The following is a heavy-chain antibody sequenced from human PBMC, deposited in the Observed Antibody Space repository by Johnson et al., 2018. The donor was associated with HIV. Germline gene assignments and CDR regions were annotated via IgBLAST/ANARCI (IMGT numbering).Heavy chain of an antibody. J-gene: IGHJ3*02. CDR2: IKQDGSEK. V-gene: IGHV3-7*03. D-gene: IGHD1-26*01. Sequence: VQLVESGGGVVQPGRSLRLSCAASGFTFSSYAMHWVRQAPGKGLEWVANIKQDGSEKYYVDSVKGRFTISRDNAKNSLYLEMNSLRAEDTAVYYCVRDPGWGSLDIGGHGTMVTVSS. CDR3: VRDPGWGSLDI. CDR1: GFTFSSYA.